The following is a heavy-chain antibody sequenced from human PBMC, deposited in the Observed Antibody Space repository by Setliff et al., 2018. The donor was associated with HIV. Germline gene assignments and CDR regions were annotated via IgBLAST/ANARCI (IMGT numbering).Heavy chain of an antibody. J-gene: IGHJ6*03. CDR2: ISYSGTT. CDR1: GGSIGSYR. Sequence: PSETLSLTCAVFGGSIGSYRWNWIRQTPGKGLEWIGFISYSGTTDYNPSLKSRVTISIDTPKNQFSLKLTSVTAADTAVYYCARRASPPSGPYSQYYMDVWGRGTSVTVSS. D-gene: IGHD2-21*01. CDR3: ARRASPPSGPYSQYYMDV. V-gene: IGHV4-59*08.